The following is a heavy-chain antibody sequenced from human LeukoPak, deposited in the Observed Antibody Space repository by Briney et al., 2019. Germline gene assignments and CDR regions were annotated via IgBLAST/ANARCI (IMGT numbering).Heavy chain of an antibody. Sequence: GGSLRLSCAASGFTFSTYAMTWVRQAPGKGLEWVSAISGSGDSTHYADSVKGRFTISRDNSKNTLYLQMNGLRAEDTAVYFCAKVSGYCSITGCFPHGQWWFDPWGQGTLVTVSS. D-gene: IGHD2-2*01. V-gene: IGHV3-23*01. CDR1: GFTFSTYA. CDR3: AKVSGYCSITGCFPHGQWWFDP. J-gene: IGHJ5*02. CDR2: ISGSGDST.